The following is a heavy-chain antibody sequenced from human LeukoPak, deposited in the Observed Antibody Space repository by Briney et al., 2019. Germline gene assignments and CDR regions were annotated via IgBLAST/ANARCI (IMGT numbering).Heavy chain of an antibody. CDR1: GGSISSYY. J-gene: IGHJ6*03. CDR3: ARELYVAGSGYHYYMDV. V-gene: IGHV4-4*07. Sequence: SETLSLTCSVSGGSISSYYWTWIRQPAGKGLEWIGRIYTSGSTNYNPSLKSRVTMSVDTSKNQFSLKVSSVIAADTAVYYCARELYVAGSGYHYYMDVWGKGTTVTVSS. D-gene: IGHD3-10*01. CDR2: IYTSGST.